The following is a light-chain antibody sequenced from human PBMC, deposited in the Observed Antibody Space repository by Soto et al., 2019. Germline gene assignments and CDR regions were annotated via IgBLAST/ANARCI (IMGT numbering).Light chain of an antibody. CDR3: QQYYSTPHT. V-gene: IGKV4-1*01. Sequence: DIVMTQSPDSLAVSLGERATINCKSSQGVLYSSNNKNYLAWYQQKPRQPPKLLIYWASTRESGVPGRFSGSGSGTDFTLTISSLQAEDVAVYFCQQYYSTPHTFGQGTKLEIK. CDR1: QGVLYSSNNKNY. J-gene: IGKJ2*01. CDR2: WAS.